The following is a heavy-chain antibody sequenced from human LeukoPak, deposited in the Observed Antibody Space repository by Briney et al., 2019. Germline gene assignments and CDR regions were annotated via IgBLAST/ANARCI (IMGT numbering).Heavy chain of an antibody. D-gene: IGHD5-24*01. J-gene: IGHJ4*02. V-gene: IGHV4-59*08. CDR1: GGSIRNYY. Sequence: SETLSLTCSVSGGSIRNYYWSWIRQPPGKGLEWIGYIYNSGSTNYNPSLKSRVTISVETSKSQFSLKLSSVTAADTAVYYCARHGGGYSFDYWGQGTLVTVSS. CDR3: ARHGGGYSFDY. CDR2: IYNSGST.